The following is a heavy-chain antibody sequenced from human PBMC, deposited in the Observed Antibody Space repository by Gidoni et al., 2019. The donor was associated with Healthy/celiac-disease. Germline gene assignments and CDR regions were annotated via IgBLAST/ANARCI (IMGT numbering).Heavy chain of an antibody. Sequence: QVQLVESGGGLVKPGGSLRLSCAASGFTFSDSYLSWIRQAPGKGLEWVSYISSSSSYTNYADSVKGRFTISRDNAKNSLYLQMNSLRAEDTAVYYCARASPEDVDIVATIYRYYYYYMDVWGKGTTVTVSS. D-gene: IGHD5-12*01. J-gene: IGHJ6*03. V-gene: IGHV3-11*05. CDR2: ISSSSSYT. CDR1: GFTFSDSY. CDR3: ARASPEDVDIVATIYRYYYYYMDV.